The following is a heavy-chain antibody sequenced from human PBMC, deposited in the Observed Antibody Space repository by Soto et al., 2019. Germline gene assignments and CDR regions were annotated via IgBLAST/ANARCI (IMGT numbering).Heavy chain of an antibody. CDR1: AGSISSHY. CDR3: ARDGLDWSIEGLDV. V-gene: IGHV4-4*07. D-gene: IGHD3-9*01. J-gene: IGHJ6*02. CDR2: IYASGST. Sequence: SETLSLTCTVSAGSISSHYWSWIRQPVGKGLEWIGHIYASGSTNYNPSLKNRVTMSVDTSKNQFSLRLKSVTAADTAVYYCARDGLDWSIEGLDVWGRGTTVTVSS.